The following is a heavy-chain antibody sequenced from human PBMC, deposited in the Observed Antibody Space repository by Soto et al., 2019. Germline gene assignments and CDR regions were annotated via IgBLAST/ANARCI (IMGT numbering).Heavy chain of an antibody. V-gene: IGHV4-59*01. D-gene: IGHD1-26*01. CDR1: GVSINSYY. CDR3: ARAGGRYAITAYDV. J-gene: IGHJ3*01. CDR2: IYYSGTT. Sequence: QVQLQESGPGLVKPSETLSLICAGSGVSINSYYWSWIRQPPGKALEWIGYIYYSGTTNYNPSLKSRVTISVDTSKNQFSLRLSSVTAADTAVYYCARAGGRYAITAYDVWGPGTLVTVS.